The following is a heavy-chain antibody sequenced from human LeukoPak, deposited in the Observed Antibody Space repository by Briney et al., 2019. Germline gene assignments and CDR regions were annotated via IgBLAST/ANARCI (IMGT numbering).Heavy chain of an antibody. J-gene: IGHJ4*02. CDR3: ARDGLATMVRGAHGGY. CDR2: INPNSGGT. Sequence: ASVKVSCKASGYTFTGYYMHWVRQAPGQGLEWMGWINPNSGGTNYAQKLQGRVTMTTDTSTSTAYMELRSLRSDDTAVYYCARDGLATMVRGAHGGYWGQGTLVTVSS. CDR1: GYTFTGYY. V-gene: IGHV1-2*02. D-gene: IGHD3-10*01.